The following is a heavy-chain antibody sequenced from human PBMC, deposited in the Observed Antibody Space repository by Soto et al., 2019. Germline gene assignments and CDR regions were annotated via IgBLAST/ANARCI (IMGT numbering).Heavy chain of an antibody. CDR3: ARGRPKLLWFGEPQSYFDY. J-gene: IGHJ4*02. CDR1: GGSFSGYY. Sequence: PSETLSLTCAVYGGSFSGYYWSWIRQPPGKGLEWIGEINHSGSTNYNPSLKSRVTISVDTSKNQFSLKLSSVTAADTAVYYCARGRPKLLWFGEPQSYFDYWGQGTLVTVS. V-gene: IGHV4-34*01. CDR2: INHSGST. D-gene: IGHD3-10*01.